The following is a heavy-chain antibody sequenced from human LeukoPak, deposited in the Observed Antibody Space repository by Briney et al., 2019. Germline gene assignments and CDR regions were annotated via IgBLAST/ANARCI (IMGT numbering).Heavy chain of an antibody. CDR2: INPNSGGT. CDR3: ARAKQWLPYDY. J-gene: IGHJ4*02. CDR1: GYIFADYY. D-gene: IGHD6-19*01. Sequence: EASVKVSCKASGYIFADYYMHWMRQAPGQGLEWMGRINPNSGGTNYAQKFQGRVTMTRDTSISTAYMELSRLRSDDTAVYYCARAKQWLPYDYWGQGTLVTASS. V-gene: IGHV1-2*06.